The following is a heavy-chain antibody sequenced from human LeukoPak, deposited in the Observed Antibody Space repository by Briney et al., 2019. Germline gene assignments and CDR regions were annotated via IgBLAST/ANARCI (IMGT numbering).Heavy chain of an antibody. Sequence: KPSETLSLTCTVSGGSISSYYWSWIRQPPGKGLEWIGYIYYSGSTNYNPSLKSGVTISLDTSKNQFSLKLTSVTAADTAVYYCARDKKSDTSGYYPGAFDIWGQGTMVTVSS. CDR2: IYYSGST. J-gene: IGHJ3*02. D-gene: IGHD3-22*01. CDR1: GGSISSYY. CDR3: ARDKKSDTSGYYPGAFDI. V-gene: IGHV4-59*01.